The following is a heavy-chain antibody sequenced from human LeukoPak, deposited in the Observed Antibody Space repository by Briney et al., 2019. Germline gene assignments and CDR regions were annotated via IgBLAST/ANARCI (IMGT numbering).Heavy chain of an antibody. CDR3: AREGITFGGVPFDY. CDR1: GFTFSSYS. D-gene: IGHD3-16*01. V-gene: IGHV3-21*01. J-gene: IGHJ4*02. CDR2: ISSSSSYI. Sequence: PGGSLRLSCAASGFTFSSYSMNWVRQAPGKGLEWVSSISSSSSYIYYADSVKGRFTISRDNAKNSLYLQMNSLRAEDTAVYYCAREGITFGGVPFDYWGQGTLVTVSS.